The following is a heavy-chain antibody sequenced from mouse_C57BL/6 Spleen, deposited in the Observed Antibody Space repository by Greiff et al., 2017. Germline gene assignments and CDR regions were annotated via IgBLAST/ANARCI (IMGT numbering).Heavy chain of an antibody. CDR3: ARSNYPYAMDY. CDR1: GYTFTSYW. J-gene: IGHJ4*01. Sequence: QVQLKQPGAELVKPGASVKLSCKASGYTFTSYWMQWVKQRPGQGLEWIGEIDPSDSYTNYNQKFKGKATLTVDTSSSTAYMQLSSLTSEDSAVYYCARSNYPYAMDYWGQGTSVTVSS. V-gene: IGHV1-50*01. CDR2: IDPSDSYT. D-gene: IGHD2-5*01.